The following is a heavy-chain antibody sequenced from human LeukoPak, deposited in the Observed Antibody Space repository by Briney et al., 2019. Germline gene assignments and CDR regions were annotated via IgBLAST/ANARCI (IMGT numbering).Heavy chain of an antibody. CDR1: GGSINSYY. CDR2: IYDSGST. D-gene: IGHD3-22*01. V-gene: IGHV4-59*01. CDR3: ACLTTADAFDI. Sequence: PSETLSLTCTVSGGSINSYYWSWIRLPPGKGLEWIGYIYDSGSTNYNPSLKSRVTISVDTSKNQFSLKLSSVTAADTAVYYCACLTTADAFDIWGQGTMVTVSS. J-gene: IGHJ3*02.